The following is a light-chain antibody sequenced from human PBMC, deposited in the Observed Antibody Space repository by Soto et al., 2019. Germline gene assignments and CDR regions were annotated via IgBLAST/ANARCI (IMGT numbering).Light chain of an antibody. V-gene: IGKV3D-15*01. Sequence: ETVMTQSPATLSVSPGERATLSCRASDSVSSYLAWYQQKPGQAPRLLIYGASARATGVPARFSGSGSGTDFTLIISSLQPEDFAVYYCHQYLNWPQAFGQGTKVEIK. J-gene: IGKJ1*01. CDR1: DSVSSY. CDR3: HQYLNWPQA. CDR2: GAS.